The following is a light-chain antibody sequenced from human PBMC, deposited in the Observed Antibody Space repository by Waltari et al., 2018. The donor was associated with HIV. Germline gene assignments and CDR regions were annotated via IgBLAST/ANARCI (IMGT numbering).Light chain of an antibody. CDR1: SSNIGNNY. CDR3: AVWDNSLSAQV. V-gene: IGLV1-47*01. CDR2: WNT. Sequence: QSVLTQSPSISGTPGQRVAISCSGSSSNIGNNYVSWYQQVPGTTPKLLIFWNTRRSSGLSDRFSGCVSGTSASLAISGLRSDDEANYYCAVWDNSLSAQVFGGGTTLTVL. J-gene: IGLJ3*02.